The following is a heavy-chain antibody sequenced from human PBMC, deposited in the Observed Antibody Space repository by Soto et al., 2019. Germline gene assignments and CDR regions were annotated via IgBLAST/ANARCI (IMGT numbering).Heavy chain of an antibody. V-gene: IGHV4-39*01. Sequence: SETLSLTCPVSGGSISSSSYYWGWIRQPPGKGLEWIGSIYYSGSTYYNPSLKSRVTISVDTSKNQFSLKLSSVTAADTTVYYCARHFCSWNACYAFDIWGQGTMVTVSS. CDR2: IYYSGST. CDR1: GGSISSSSYY. J-gene: IGHJ3*02. D-gene: IGHD1-1*01. CDR3: ARHFCSWNACYAFDI.